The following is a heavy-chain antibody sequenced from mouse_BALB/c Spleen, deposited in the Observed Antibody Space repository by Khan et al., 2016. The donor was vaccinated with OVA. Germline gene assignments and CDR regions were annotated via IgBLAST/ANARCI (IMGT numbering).Heavy chain of an antibody. Sequence: DLVKPGASVKLSCKASGYTFTSYWINWIKQRPGQGLEWIGRISPGSGTPYYNEMFKGKATLTVDTSSSTAYIQLSSLSSEDSAVYFCARANYYGSSHYAMDYWGQGTSVTVSS. D-gene: IGHD1-1*01. V-gene: IGHV1S41*01. CDR2: ISPGSGTP. CDR1: GYTFTSYW. J-gene: IGHJ4*01. CDR3: ARANYYGSSHYAMDY.